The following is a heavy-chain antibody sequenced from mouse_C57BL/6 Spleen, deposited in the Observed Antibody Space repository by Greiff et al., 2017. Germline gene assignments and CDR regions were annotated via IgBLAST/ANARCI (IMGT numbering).Heavy chain of an antibody. Sequence: VHLVESGAELARPGASVKMSCKASGYTFTSYTMHWVKQRPGQGLEWIGYINPSSGYTKYNQKFKDKATLTADKSTSTAYLQLSSLTSEDSAVYYCARGYFDYWGQGTTLTVSS. CDR3: ARGYFDY. CDR1: GYTFTSYT. V-gene: IGHV1-4*01. CDR2: INPSSGYT. J-gene: IGHJ2*01.